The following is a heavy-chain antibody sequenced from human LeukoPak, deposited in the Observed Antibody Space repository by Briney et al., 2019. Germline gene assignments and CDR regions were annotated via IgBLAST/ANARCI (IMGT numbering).Heavy chain of an antibody. CDR2: ISVSGGAI. CDR3: ARDRNMRGAIPEGAFPI. Sequence: GGSLRLSCAASGFTFSNYEMNWDRQAPGKGLEWVSYISVSGGAIYYADSVKGRFTISRDNAKNSLYLQMNSLRAEDTAVYYCARDRNMRGAIPEGAFPIWGQGTMVTVSS. J-gene: IGHJ3*02. V-gene: IGHV3-48*03. D-gene: IGHD1-14*01. CDR1: GFTFSNYE.